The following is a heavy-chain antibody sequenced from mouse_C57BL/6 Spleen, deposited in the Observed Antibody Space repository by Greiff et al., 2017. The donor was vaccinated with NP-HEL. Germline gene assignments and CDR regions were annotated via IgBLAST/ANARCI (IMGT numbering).Heavy chain of an antibody. J-gene: IGHJ1*03. D-gene: IGHD1-1*01. CDR2: IYPRSGNT. CDR1: GYTFTSYG. Sequence: QVHVKQSGAELARPGASVKLSCKASGYTFTSYGISWVKQRTGPGLEWIGEIYPRSGNTYYNEKFKGKGTLTADKSSSTAYMELRSLTSEDSAVYFCARGGTVDWYFDVWGTGTTVTVSS. V-gene: IGHV1-81*01. CDR3: ARGGTVDWYFDV.